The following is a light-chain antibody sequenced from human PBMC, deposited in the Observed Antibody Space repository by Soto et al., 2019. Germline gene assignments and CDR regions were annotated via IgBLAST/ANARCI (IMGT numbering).Light chain of an antibody. CDR1: QSVHVN. CDR3: QDRSSWPLT. V-gene: IGKV3-11*01. CDR2: GAA. J-gene: IGKJ4*02. Sequence: EVMLTPSPAPLSLSPGERATLSCRASQSVHVNLAWYHQKPDQDSGLLIYGAASLATCVTTRFHRIRSWSDFTLTISSLEPEDVAGYFCQDRSSWPLTVGGGTKVDI.